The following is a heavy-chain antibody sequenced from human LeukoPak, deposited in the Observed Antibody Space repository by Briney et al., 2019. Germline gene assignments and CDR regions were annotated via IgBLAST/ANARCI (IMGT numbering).Heavy chain of an antibody. CDR2: IYHSGDA. CDR3: ARDLWFGYNGGFDP. CDR1: GGSISSSSYY. J-gene: IGHJ5*02. V-gene: IGHV4-39*07. D-gene: IGHD3-10*01. Sequence: PSETLSLTCTVSGGSISSSSYYWGWIRQAPEKGLEWIGSIYHSGDAYYNPSLKSRVTISVDTSKNQFSLKLYAVTAADTAVYYCARDLWFGYNGGFDPWGQGTLVTVSS.